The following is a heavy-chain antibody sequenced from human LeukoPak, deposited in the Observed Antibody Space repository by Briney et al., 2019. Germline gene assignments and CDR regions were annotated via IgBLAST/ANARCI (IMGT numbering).Heavy chain of an antibody. Sequence: PGGSLRLSCAASGFTFGSYWMSWVRQAPGKGLEWVANIKQDGSEKYYVDSVKGRFTISRDNAKNSLYLQMNSLRAEDTAVYYCARDSPRYYGSGSYYFDYWGQGTLVTVSS. D-gene: IGHD3-10*01. J-gene: IGHJ4*02. CDR3: ARDSPRYYGSGSYYFDY. CDR2: IKQDGSEK. CDR1: GFTFGSYW. V-gene: IGHV3-7*01.